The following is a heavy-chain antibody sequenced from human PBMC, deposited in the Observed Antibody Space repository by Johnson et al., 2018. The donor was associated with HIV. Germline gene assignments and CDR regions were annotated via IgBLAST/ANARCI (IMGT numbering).Heavy chain of an antibody. Sequence: QMLLVESGGGVVQPGRSLRLSCAASGFTFSSYAMHWVRQAPGKGLEWVAVISYDGSNKYYEDSVKGRFTISRDNYKNTLYLQMNSLRAEDTAVYYCARSVGYCSGGSCSPDAFDIWGQGTMVTVSS. CDR3: ARSVGYCSGGSCSPDAFDI. V-gene: IGHV3-30-3*01. CDR2: ISYDGSNK. J-gene: IGHJ3*02. CDR1: GFTFSSYA. D-gene: IGHD2-15*01.